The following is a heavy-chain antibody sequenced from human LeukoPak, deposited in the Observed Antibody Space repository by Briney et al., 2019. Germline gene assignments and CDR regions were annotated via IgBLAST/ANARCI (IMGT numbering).Heavy chain of an antibody. CDR2: IWYDGSNK. Sequence: GGSLRLSCAASGFTSSSYWMSWVRQAPGKGLEWVAVIWYDGSNKYYADSVKGRFTISRDNSKNTLYLQMNSLRAEDTAVYYCARDDSSGWYAYYYYGMDVWGQGTTVTVSS. D-gene: IGHD6-19*01. CDR3: ARDDSSGWYAYYYYGMDV. J-gene: IGHJ6*02. CDR1: GFTSSSYW. V-gene: IGHV3-33*08.